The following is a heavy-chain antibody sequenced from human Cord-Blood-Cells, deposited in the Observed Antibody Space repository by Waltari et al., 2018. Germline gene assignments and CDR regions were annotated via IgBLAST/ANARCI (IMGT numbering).Heavy chain of an antibody. CDR1: GNNFTSSE. CDR3: ARGRYRPVS. CDR2: MNPNSCNT. V-gene: IGHV1-8*01. J-gene: IGHJ3*01. D-gene: IGHD3-16*02. Sequence: QVQLVQSGAEVKKPGASVKVSCKASGNNFTSSEITWVRPATGQGLEWMGWMNPNSCNTGYAQKFQGRVTMTRNTSISTAYMELSSLRSEDTAVYYCARGRYRPVSWGQGTMVTVSS.